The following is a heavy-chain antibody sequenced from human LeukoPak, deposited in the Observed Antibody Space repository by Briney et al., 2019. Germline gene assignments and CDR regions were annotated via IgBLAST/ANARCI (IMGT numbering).Heavy chain of an antibody. Sequence: PGRSLRLSCAASGFTFSSYSMNWVRQAPGKGLEWVSSISSSTSYIYYADSVKGRFTISRDNSKNTLYLQMNSLRAEDTAVYYCARGNYYGSGSYDWGQGTLVTVSS. CDR3: ARGNYYGSGSYD. CDR2: ISSSTSYI. CDR1: GFTFSSYS. V-gene: IGHV3-21*04. J-gene: IGHJ4*02. D-gene: IGHD3-10*01.